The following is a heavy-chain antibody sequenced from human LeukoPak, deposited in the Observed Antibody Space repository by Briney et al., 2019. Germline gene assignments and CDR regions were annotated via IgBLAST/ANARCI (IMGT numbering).Heavy chain of an antibody. D-gene: IGHD6-19*01. CDR2: ISYDGSNK. CDR3: ARGRLWYSSGWPIFDY. Sequence: GGSLRLSCAASGFTFSNYGMHWVRQAPGKGLEWVAVISYDGSNKYYADSVKGRFTISRDNSKNTLYLQMNSLRAEDTAVYYCARGRLWYSSGWPIFDYWGQGTLVTVSS. V-gene: IGHV3-30*19. CDR1: GFTFSNYG. J-gene: IGHJ4*02.